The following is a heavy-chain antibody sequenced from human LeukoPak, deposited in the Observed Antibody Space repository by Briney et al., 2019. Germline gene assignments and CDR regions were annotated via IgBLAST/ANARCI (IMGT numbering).Heavy chain of an antibody. Sequence: GGSLRLSCAVSGFTFRNYGMYWVHQAPGKGLEWVAVISYDGSNKYHADSVKGRFAISRDNSRNTLYLQMNSLRPEDTAVYYCAKGSGWFGELVDYWGQGTVVTGSS. D-gene: IGHD3-10*01. CDR1: GFTFRNYG. J-gene: IGHJ4*02. CDR2: ISYDGSNK. V-gene: IGHV3-30*18. CDR3: AKGSGWFGELVDY.